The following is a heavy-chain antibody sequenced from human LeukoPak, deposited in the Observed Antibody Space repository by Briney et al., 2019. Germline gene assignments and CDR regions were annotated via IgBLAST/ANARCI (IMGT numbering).Heavy chain of an antibody. V-gene: IGHV1-46*01. J-gene: IGHJ3*02. Sequence: GASVKVSCKASGYTFTSYYMHWVRQAPGQGLEWIGIINPSGGGTNYAQKFQGRVTMTRDTSTSTVYMELSSLRSEDTAVYYCASGLLTNYAFDIWGQGTMLTVSS. CDR2: INPSGGGT. CDR1: GYTFTSYY. CDR3: ASGLLTNYAFDI. D-gene: IGHD3-9*01.